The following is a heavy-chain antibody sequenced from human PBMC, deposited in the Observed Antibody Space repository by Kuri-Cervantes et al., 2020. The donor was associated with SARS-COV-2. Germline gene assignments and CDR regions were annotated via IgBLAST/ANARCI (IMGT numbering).Heavy chain of an antibody. D-gene: IGHD3-3*01. CDR2: IYYSGST. CDR1: GGSISSSSYY. J-gene: IGHJ3*02. Sequence: SETLSLTCTVSGGSISSSSYYWGWIRQPPGKGLEWIGSIYYSGSTYYNPSLKSRVTISVDTSKNQFSLKLSSVTAADTAVYYCATPRPGSVFGAQGAFDIWGQGTMVTVSS. V-gene: IGHV4-39*07. CDR3: ATPRPGSVFGAQGAFDI.